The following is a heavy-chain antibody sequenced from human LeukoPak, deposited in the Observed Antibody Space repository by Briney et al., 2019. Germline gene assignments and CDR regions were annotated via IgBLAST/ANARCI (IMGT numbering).Heavy chain of an antibody. Sequence: AGGSLRLSCAASGFSVSSCWMHWVRQAPGKGLVWVSRINGDGSSTSYADSVRGRFTVSRDNAKSTVYLQMNSLRAEDTAVYYCARAVSGHYGMFDYWGQGTLVTVSS. CDR1: GFSVSSCW. CDR2: INGDGSST. J-gene: IGHJ4*02. V-gene: IGHV3-74*01. D-gene: IGHD3-10*01. CDR3: ARAVSGHYGMFDY.